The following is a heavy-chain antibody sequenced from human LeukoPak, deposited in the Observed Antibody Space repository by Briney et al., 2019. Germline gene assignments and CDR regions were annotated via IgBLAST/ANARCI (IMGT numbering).Heavy chain of an antibody. V-gene: IGHV1-69*13. CDR2: IIPIFGTA. D-gene: IGHD5-18*01. J-gene: IGHJ4*02. CDR1: GGTFSSYA. CDR3: ARAHVDTAMVTDFDY. Sequence: SVEVSCKASGGTFSSYAISWVRQAPGQGLEWMGGIIPIFGTANYAQKFQGRVTITADESTSTAYMELSSLRSEDTAVYYCARAHVDTAMVTDFDYWGQGTLVTVSS.